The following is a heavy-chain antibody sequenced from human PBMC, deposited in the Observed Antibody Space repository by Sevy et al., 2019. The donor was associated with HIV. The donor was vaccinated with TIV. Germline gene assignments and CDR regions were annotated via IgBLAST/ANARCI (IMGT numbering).Heavy chain of an antibody. Sequence: GGSLRLSCTGSGLTFGDYAMSWFHQAPGMGLEWVGFIRSKDYGGATEYAASVKGRFTISRDDSKSIADLQMNSLKTEDTAVYYYTRGYYYDSSGYSDYWGQGTLVTVSS. D-gene: IGHD3-22*01. CDR3: TRGYYYDSSGYSDY. J-gene: IGHJ4*02. CDR2: IRSKDYGGAT. CDR1: GLTFGDYA. V-gene: IGHV3-49*03.